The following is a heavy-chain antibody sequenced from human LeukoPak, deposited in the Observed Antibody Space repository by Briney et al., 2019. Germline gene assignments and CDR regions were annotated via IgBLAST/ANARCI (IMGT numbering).Heavy chain of an antibody. CDR2: IYTSVRT. Sequence: SESLSLTCTVSGGSISSYYWSWIRQPPGEGLEWIGYIYTSVRTNYNPSPKSRATIPVDTSTNQFSLKRSSLTAAPTPVYYCARYDSSTSNAAFDIWGQETMVIVSS. CDR3: ARYDSSTSNAAFDI. D-gene: IGHD1-1*01. J-gene: IGHJ3*02. CDR1: GGSISSYY. V-gene: IGHV4-4*08.